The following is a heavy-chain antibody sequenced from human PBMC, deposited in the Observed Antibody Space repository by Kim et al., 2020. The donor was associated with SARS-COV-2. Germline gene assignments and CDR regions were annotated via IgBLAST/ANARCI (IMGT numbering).Heavy chain of an antibody. D-gene: IGHD2-15*01. Sequence: SETLSLTCAVYGGSFSGYYWSWIRQPPGKGLEWIGEINHSGSTNYNPSLKSRVTISVDTSKNQFSLKLSSVTAADTAVYYCARGSVSCSGGSCHFDYWV. J-gene: IGHJ4*01. CDR2: INHSGST. CDR3: ARGSVSCSGGSCHFDY. V-gene: IGHV4-34*01. CDR1: GGSFSGYY.